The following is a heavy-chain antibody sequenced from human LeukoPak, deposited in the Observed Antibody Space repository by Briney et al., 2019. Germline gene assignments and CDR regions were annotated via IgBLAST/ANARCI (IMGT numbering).Heavy chain of an antibody. CDR1: GGSISSSSYY. D-gene: IGHD3-10*01. CDR3: ARGPHGSGSSRPFDY. J-gene: IGHJ4*02. V-gene: IGHV4-39*01. CDR2: IYYSGTT. Sequence: SETLSLTCTVSGGSISSSSYYGGWIRQPPGKGLEWIGSIYYSGTTYYNPSLKSRVTISVDTSKNQFSLKLSSVTAADTAVYYCARGPHGSGSSRPFDYWGQGTLVTVSS.